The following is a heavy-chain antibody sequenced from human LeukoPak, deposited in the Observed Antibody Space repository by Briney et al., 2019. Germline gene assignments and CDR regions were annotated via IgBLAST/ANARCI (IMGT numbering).Heavy chain of an antibody. V-gene: IGHV1-46*01. CDR3: ARESVNSGSYYGLHDAFDI. Sequence: ASVKVSCKASGYTFTSYYMHWVRQAPGQGLEWMGIINPSGSSTSYAQKFQGRVTMTRDTSTSTVYMELSSLRSEDTAVYYCARESVNSGSYYGLHDAFDIWGQGTMVTVSS. J-gene: IGHJ3*02. CDR1: GYTFTSYY. D-gene: IGHD1-26*01. CDR2: INPSGSST.